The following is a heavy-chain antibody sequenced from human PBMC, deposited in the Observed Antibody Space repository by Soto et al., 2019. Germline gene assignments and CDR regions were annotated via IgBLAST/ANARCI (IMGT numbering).Heavy chain of an antibody. J-gene: IGHJ4*02. D-gene: IGHD6-13*01. CDR2: INPNSGGT. CDR1: GYSLSGYY. Sequence: GASVKVSCKAPGYSLSGYYLHWVRQAPGQGPEWMGWINPNSGGTKYVQKFQGRVTMTRDTSISTVYLELSRLRSDDTAVYYCARDKIAAAGTLGYWGQGTLVTVSS. V-gene: IGHV1-2*02. CDR3: ARDKIAAAGTLGY.